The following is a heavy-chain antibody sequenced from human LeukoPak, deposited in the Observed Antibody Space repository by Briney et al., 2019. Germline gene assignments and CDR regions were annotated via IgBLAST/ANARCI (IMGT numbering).Heavy chain of an antibody. V-gene: IGHV3-20*04. J-gene: IGHJ6*03. CDR2: INWNGGST. CDR3: ARGSLGAGYSSSWSYYYMDV. Sequence: GGSLRLSCAASGFTFDDYGMSWVRQAPGKGLEWVSGINWNGGSTGYADSVKGRFTISRDNAKNSLYLQMSSLRAEDTALYYCARGSLGAGYSSSWSYYYMDVWGKGTTVTVSS. D-gene: IGHD6-13*01. CDR1: GFTFDDYG.